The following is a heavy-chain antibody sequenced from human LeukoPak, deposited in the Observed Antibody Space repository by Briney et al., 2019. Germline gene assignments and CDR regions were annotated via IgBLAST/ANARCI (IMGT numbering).Heavy chain of an antibody. Sequence: PGGSLRLSCAASGFTVNSNYMNWVRQAPGKGLEWVSVLYSDGRTYYADSVKGRFTISRDTSKNTLYLQVNILRAEDTAVYYCARGGGYYPIDYWGQGTLVTVSS. CDR3: ARGGGYYPIDY. D-gene: IGHD2-15*01. V-gene: IGHV3-53*01. CDR2: LYSDGRT. J-gene: IGHJ4*02. CDR1: GFTVNSNY.